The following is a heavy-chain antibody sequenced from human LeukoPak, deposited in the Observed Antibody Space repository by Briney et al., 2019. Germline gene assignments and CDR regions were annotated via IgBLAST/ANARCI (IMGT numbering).Heavy chain of an antibody. CDR1: GFTFSSYS. D-gene: IGHD6-19*01. Sequence: PGGSLRLSCAASGFTFSSYSMNWVRQAPGKGLEWVSSISSSSSYIYYADSVKGRFTISRDNAMNSLYLQMNSLRAEDTAVYYCARGGSGWPIDYWGQGTLVTVSS. CDR2: ISSSSSYI. V-gene: IGHV3-21*01. CDR3: ARGGSGWPIDY. J-gene: IGHJ4*02.